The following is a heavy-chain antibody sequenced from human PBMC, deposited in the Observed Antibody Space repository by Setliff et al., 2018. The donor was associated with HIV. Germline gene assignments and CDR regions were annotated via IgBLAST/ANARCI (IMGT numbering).Heavy chain of an antibody. J-gene: IGHJ4*02. CDR2: MNPNSGNT. CDR1: GYTFNSYD. D-gene: IGHD6-13*01. CDR3: ARGAKAGSEAQYYSDS. V-gene: IGHV1-8*02. Sequence: ASVKVSCKASGYTFNSYDINWVRQATGQGLEWMGWMNPNSGNTGYAQKFQGRVTMTRNNSISTAYMELSSLRSEDTAVYYCARGAKAGSEAQYYSDSWGQGTLVTVSS.